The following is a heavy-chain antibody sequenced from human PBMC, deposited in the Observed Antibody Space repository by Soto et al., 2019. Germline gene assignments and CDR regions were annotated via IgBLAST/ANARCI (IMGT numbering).Heavy chain of an antibody. J-gene: IGHJ4*02. CDR2: IYYSGST. CDR1: GGSISTYY. Sequence: ASETLSLTCTVSGGSISTYYWTWVRQPPGKGLEYIGYIYYSGSTNYNPSLKSRVTISVDTSRNQFSLKLSSVTAADTAVYYCARGYYGSSGYSFDYWGQGTLVTVSS. V-gene: IGHV4-59*01. D-gene: IGHD3-22*01. CDR3: ARGYYGSSGYSFDY.